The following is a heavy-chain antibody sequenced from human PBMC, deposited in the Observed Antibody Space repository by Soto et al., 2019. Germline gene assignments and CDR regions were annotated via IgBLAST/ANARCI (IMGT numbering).Heavy chain of an antibody. J-gene: IGHJ4*02. CDR1: GFTFSSYA. D-gene: IGHD3-22*01. CDR2: ISGSGGST. V-gene: IGHV3-23*01. Sequence: GWSLGLSCASSGFTFSSYAMSWVRQAPGKGLEWVSAISGSGGSTYYADSVKGRFTISRDNSKNTLYLQMNSLRAEDTAVYYCAKGDSSGYYYYYFDYWGQGTLVTVSS. CDR3: AKGDSSGYYYYYFDY.